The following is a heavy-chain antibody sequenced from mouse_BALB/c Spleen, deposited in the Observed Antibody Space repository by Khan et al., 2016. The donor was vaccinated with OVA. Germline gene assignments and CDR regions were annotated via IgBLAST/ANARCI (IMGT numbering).Heavy chain of an antibody. D-gene: IGHD2-14*01. CDR1: GYTFTSYT. J-gene: IGHJ3*01. Sequence: VQLQQSGAELARPGASVKMSCKASGYTFTSYTIHWLKQRPGQGLEWIGYINPSSGYTNYNQKFKDKATLTAATSSTPAYMQLSSLTSDDSAVYYCARDGAYYRNDGWFAYWGQGTLVTVSA. V-gene: IGHV1-4*01. CDR3: ARDGAYYRNDGWFAY. CDR2: INPSSGYT.